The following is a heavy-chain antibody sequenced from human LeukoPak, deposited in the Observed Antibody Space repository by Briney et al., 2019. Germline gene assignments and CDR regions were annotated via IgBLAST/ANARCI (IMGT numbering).Heavy chain of an antibody. Sequence: SVKVSCKASGGTFSSYAISWLRQAPGQGLEWMGGIIPIFGTANYAQKFQGRVTITADESTSTAYMELSSLRSEDTAVYYCARRLLQLWAQFDYWGQGTLVTVSS. V-gene: IGHV1-69*13. D-gene: IGHD5-18*01. CDR2: IIPIFGTA. CDR1: GGTFSSYA. CDR3: ARRLLQLWAQFDY. J-gene: IGHJ4*02.